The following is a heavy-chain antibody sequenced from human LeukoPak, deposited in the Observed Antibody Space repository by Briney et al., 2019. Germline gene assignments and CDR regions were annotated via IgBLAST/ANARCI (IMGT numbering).Heavy chain of an antibody. J-gene: IGHJ4*02. CDR1: GITFSRKA. CDR3: AKPPDCSNDACSQGDY. Sequence: TGGSLKLSCATSGITFSRKAMSWVRQAPGKGLEWVSAISGSGDNTYYVDAVRGRFTISRDNSKNTLYLHMNNLRAEDTAVYYCAKPPDCSNDACSQGDYWGQGTLVIVSS. D-gene: IGHD2-8*01. V-gene: IGHV3-23*01. CDR2: ISGSGDNT.